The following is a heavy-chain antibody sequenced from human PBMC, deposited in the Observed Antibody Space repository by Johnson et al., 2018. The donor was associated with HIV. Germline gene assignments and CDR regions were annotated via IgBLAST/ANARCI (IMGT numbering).Heavy chain of an antibody. J-gene: IGHJ3*02. D-gene: IGHD1-26*01. V-gene: IGHV3-30*04. CDR1: GFTFSSYA. Sequence: VQLVESGGGVVQPGRSLRLSCAASGFTFSSYAMHWVRQAPGKGLVWVAVISYDGSNKYYADSVKGRFTISRDNSKNTLYLQMNSLRAEDTAVYYCAKDVELHGAFDIWGQGTMVTVSS. CDR2: ISYDGSNK. CDR3: AKDVELHGAFDI.